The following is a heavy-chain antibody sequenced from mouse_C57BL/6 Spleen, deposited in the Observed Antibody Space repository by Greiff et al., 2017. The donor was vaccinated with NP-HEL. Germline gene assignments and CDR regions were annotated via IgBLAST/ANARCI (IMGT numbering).Heavy chain of an antibody. V-gene: IGHV5-6*02. CDR1: GFTFSSYG. D-gene: IGHD2-3*01. CDR2: ISSGGSYT. J-gene: IGHJ3*01. CDR3: ARRGDGYYAWFAY. Sequence: EVKVVESGGDLVKPGGSLKLSCAASGFTFSSYGMSWVRQTPDKRLEWVATISSGGSYTYYPDSVKGRFTISRDNAKNTLYLQMSSLKSEDTAMYYCARRGDGYYAWFAYWGQGTLVTVSA.